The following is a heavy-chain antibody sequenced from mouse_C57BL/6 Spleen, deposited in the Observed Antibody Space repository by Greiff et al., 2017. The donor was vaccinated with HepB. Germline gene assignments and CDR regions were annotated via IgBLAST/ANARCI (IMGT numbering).Heavy chain of an antibody. V-gene: IGHV1-15*01. CDR1: GYTFTDYE. J-gene: IGHJ4*01. CDR3: TRRGSLYAMDY. Sequence: VQLVESGAELVRPGASVTLSCKASGYTFTDYEMHWVKQTPVHGLEWIGAIDPETGGTAYNQKFKGKAILTADKSSSTAYMELRSLTSEDSAVYYCTRRGSLYAMDYWGQGTSVTVSS. CDR2: IDPETGGT.